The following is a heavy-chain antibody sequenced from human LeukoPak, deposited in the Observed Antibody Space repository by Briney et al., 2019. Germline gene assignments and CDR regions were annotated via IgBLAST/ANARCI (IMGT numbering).Heavy chain of an antibody. CDR1: GFTFSTYW. CDR3: ARDLDTAKVTGFS. J-gene: IGHJ4*02. V-gene: IGHV3-74*01. Sequence: PGGSLRLSCAASGFTFSTYWMHWVRQAPGKGLVWVSRINSIGSSTHCADSVKGRFTISRDNAKNTLYLQMNSLRAEDTAVYYCARDLDTAKVTGFSWGQGTLVTVSS. D-gene: IGHD5-18*01. CDR2: INSIGSST.